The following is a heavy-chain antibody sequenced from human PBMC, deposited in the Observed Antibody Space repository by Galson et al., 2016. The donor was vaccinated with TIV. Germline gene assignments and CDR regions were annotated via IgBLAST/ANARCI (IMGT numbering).Heavy chain of an antibody. J-gene: IGHJ4*02. V-gene: IGHV1-3*01. D-gene: IGHD3-9*01. Sequence: SVKVSCKASGYTFINYAVHWMRQARGQRLEWMGWINAGNGDTKFAQKFQDRVTITRDTSTSTAYMELSSLGPEDTAVYFCAGADIQDTHNMDYWGQGTLVTVSS. CDR1: GYTFINYA. CDR3: AGADIQDTHNMDY. CDR2: INAGNGDT.